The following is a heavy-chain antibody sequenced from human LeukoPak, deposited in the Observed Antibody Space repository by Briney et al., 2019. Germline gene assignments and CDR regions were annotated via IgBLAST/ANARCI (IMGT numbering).Heavy chain of an antibody. J-gene: IGHJ3*02. D-gene: IGHD3-16*02. CDR3: ARVLSHYTLGGVIAHDAFDI. CDR2: INHSGST. Sequence: SETLSLTCAVYGGSFSGYYWSWIRQPPGKGLEWIGEINHSGSTNYNPSLKSRVTISVDTSKNQFSLKLSSVTAADTAVYYCARVLSHYTLGGVIAHDAFDIWGQGTMVTVSS. V-gene: IGHV4-34*01. CDR1: GGSFSGYY.